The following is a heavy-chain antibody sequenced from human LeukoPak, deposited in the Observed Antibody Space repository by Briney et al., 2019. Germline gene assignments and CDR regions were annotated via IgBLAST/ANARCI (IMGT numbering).Heavy chain of an antibody. D-gene: IGHD1-7*01. J-gene: IGHJ5*02. Sequence: GGSLRLSCAASGFTFGHYWMRWVRQAPGKGLEWVATIEGDGSKKDYVDSVRGRFAVSIDNAKNSLYLQMSSLRVEDTAIYYCESTTGPWGQGTLVTVSS. V-gene: IGHV3-7*03. CDR1: GFTFGHYW. CDR3: ESTTGP. CDR2: IEGDGSKK.